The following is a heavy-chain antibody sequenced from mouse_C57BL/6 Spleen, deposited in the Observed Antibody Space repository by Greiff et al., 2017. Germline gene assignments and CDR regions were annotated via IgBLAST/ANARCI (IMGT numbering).Heavy chain of an antibody. CDR1: GYTFTSYW. V-gene: IGHV1-61*01. J-gene: IGHJ2*01. CDR3: VYYGSSYET. CDR2: IYPSDSET. Sequence: VQLQQPGAELVRPGSSVKLSCKASGYTFTSYWMDWVKQRPGQGLEWIGNIYPSDSETHYNQKFKDKATLTVDKSSSTAYMQLSSLTSEDSAVYYCVYYGSSYETWGQGTTLTVSS. D-gene: IGHD1-1*01.